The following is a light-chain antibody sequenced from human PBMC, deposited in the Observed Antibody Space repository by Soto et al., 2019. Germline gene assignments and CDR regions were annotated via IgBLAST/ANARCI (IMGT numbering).Light chain of an antibody. CDR3: QQRSNSPFT. Sequence: EVVLTQSPATLSLSPGGRATLSCRASQGIGSYLVWYQQKPGQVPRLLIYDASKKAPGIPARFDGSGSGTDFTLTISSLDAEDFAVYYCQQRSNSPFTFGPGTKVDIK. CDR2: DAS. V-gene: IGKV3-11*01. J-gene: IGKJ3*01. CDR1: QGIGSY.